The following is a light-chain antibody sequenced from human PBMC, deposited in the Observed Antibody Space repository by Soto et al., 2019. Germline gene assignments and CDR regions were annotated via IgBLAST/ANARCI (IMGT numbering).Light chain of an antibody. CDR3: LRVHGAPQA. J-gene: IGKJ1*01. Sequence: LNNNCRASQGIANDLAWFQQKPGQVPKLLIYAASTLKSGVPSRFSGSGSGTQFTLTICSLQPDDAPTYCSLRVHGAPQAFGPGTKVDIK. CDR1: QGIAND. CDR2: AAS. V-gene: IGKV1-27*01.